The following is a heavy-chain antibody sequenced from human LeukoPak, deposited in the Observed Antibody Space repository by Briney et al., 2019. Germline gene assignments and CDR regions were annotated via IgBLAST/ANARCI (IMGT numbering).Heavy chain of an antibody. CDR2: ISYGGSNK. Sequence: PGGSLRLSCAASGFTFSSYAMHWVRQAPGKGLEWVAVISYGGSNKYYADSVKGRFTISRDNSKNTLYLQTNNLRAEDTAVYYCARDWGNWNYDYWGQGSLVTVSS. CDR3: ARDWGNWNYDY. CDR1: GFTFSSYA. D-gene: IGHD1-7*01. J-gene: IGHJ4*02. V-gene: IGHV3-30*14.